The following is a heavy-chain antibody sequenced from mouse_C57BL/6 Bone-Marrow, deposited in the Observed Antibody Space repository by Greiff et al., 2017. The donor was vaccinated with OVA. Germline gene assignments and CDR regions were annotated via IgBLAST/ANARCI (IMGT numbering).Heavy chain of an antibody. CDR1: GFSLTSYG. D-gene: IGHD1-2*01. Sequence: QVHVKQSGPGLVQPSQSLSITCTVSGFSLTSYGVHWVRQSPGKGLEWLGVIWSGGSTDYNAAFISRLSISKDNSKSQVFFKMNSLQADDTAIYYCARKLRHWYFDVWGTGTTVTVSS. V-gene: IGHV2-2*01. CDR2: IWSGGST. CDR3: ARKLRHWYFDV. J-gene: IGHJ1*03.